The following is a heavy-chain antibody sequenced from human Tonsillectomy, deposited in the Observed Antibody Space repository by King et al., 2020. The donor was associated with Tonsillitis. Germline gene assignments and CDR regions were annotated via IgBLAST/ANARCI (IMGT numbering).Heavy chain of an antibody. D-gene: IGHD3-22*01. CDR1: GFTFSSST. CDR2: ISSSSSTI. CDR3: ASDSYYDSDAFDI. Sequence: VQLVESGGGLVQPGGSLKLSCAASGFTFSSSTMNWVRQAPGKGLEWVSYISSSSSTIYYADSVKGRFTISRDNAKNSLYLQMNSLRDEDTAVYYCASDSYYDSDAFDIWGQGTMVTVSS. J-gene: IGHJ3*02. V-gene: IGHV3-48*02.